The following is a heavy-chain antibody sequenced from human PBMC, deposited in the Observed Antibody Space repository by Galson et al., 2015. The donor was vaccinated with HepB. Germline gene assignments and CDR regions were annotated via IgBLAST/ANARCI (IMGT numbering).Heavy chain of an antibody. CDR3: AADGGGYDSSGYMFFDY. CDR2: INPSGGST. J-gene: IGHJ4*02. CDR1: GYTFTSYY. D-gene: IGHD3-22*01. Sequence: SVKVSCKAPGYTFTSYYMHWVRQAPGQGLEWMGIINPSGGSTSYAQKFQERVTITRDMSTSTAYMELSSLRSEDTAVYYCAADGGGYDSSGYMFFDYWGQGTLVTVSS. V-gene: IGHV1-46*01.